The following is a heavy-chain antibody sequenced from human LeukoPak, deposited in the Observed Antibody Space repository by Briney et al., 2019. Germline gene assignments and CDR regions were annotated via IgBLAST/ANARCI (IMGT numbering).Heavy chain of an antibody. D-gene: IGHD2-15*01. Sequence: SETLSLTCTVSGGSISSYYWTWIRQPPGKGLEWIAYIYYSGNTNYNPSLKSRVTISVDTSKNQFSLKLSSVTAADTAVYYCATMVARFGWFDPWGQGTLVTVSS. V-gene: IGHV4-59*01. CDR2: IYYSGNT. CDR3: ATMVARFGWFDP. CDR1: GGSISSYY. J-gene: IGHJ5*02.